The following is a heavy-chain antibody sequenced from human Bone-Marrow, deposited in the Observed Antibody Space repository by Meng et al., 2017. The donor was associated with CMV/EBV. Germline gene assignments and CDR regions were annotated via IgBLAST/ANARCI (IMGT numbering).Heavy chain of an antibody. CDR1: GFTFSNAW. CDR2: IKSKIDGGTT. D-gene: IGHD3-3*01. J-gene: IGHJ4*02. V-gene: IGHV3-15*01. CDR3: TTDGHYDFWSGYVY. Sequence: GESLKISCAASGFTFSNAWMSWVRQAPGKGLEWVGRIKSKIDGGTTDYAAPVKGRFTISRDDSKNTLYLQMNSLKTEDTAVYYCTTDGHYDFWSGYVYWGQGTLVTVSS.